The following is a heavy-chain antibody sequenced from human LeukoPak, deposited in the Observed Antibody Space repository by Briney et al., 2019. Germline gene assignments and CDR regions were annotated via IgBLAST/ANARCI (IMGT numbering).Heavy chain of an antibody. D-gene: IGHD6-13*01. CDR1: GYTFTSYD. CDR2: MNPNSGNT. J-gene: IGHJ5*02. Sequence: ASVKVSCKASGYTFTSYDINWVRQATGQGLEWMGWMNPNSGNTGYAQKFQGRVTITRNTSISTAYMELSSLRSEDTAVYYCARSSGYSSSWYLLPYSSGWYGGNWFDPWGQGTLVTVSS. V-gene: IGHV1-8*03. CDR3: ARSSGYSSSWYLLPYSSGWYGGNWFDP.